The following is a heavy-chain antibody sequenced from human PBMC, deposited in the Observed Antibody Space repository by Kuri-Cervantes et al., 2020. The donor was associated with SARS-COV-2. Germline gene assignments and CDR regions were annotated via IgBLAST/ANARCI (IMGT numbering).Heavy chain of an antibody. CDR3: RGVTTPYYFDY. V-gene: IGHV3-30*04. CDR2: ISYDGSNK. D-gene: IGHD4-17*01. J-gene: IGHJ4*02. Sequence: GESLKIYCAASGFTFSSYAMHWVRQAPGKGLEWVAVISYDGSNKYYADSVTGRFTISRDNSKNTLYLQMNSLRAEDTAVYYCRGVTTPYYFDYWGQGTLVTVSS. CDR1: GFTFSSYA.